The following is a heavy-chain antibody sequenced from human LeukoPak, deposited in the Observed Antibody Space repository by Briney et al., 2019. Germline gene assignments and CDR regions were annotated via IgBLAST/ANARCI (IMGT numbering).Heavy chain of an antibody. D-gene: IGHD3-10*01. CDR1: GGTFSSNA. V-gene: IGHV1-69*01. CDR2: IIPIFGTP. Sequence: GSSVKVSCKAAGGTFSSNAISWLRQAPGQGLEWMGGIIPIFGTPNYAHNFQDRVTITADESTSTAYMELSALRSEDTAVYYCANRGGGGIGRGLLGSYDFWGQGTLVTVSS. J-gene: IGHJ4*02. CDR3: ANRGGGGIGRGLLGSYDF.